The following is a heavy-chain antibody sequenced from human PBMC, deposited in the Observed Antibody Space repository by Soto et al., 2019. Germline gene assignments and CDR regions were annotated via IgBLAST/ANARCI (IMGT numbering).Heavy chain of an antibody. CDR1: GFTFSTSW. J-gene: IGHJ4*02. V-gene: IGHV3-7*01. CDR2: IKQDGRAQ. Sequence: GGSLRLSXAASGFTFSTSWMPWVRQAPGKGLEWVANIKQDGRAQYYVDSLKGRFSVSRDNAKYSLYLQMDSLRADDTAMYFCVRGGFKSGRYPDYFDYWGQGALVTVSS. CDR3: VRGGFKSGRYPDYFDY. D-gene: IGHD6-19*01.